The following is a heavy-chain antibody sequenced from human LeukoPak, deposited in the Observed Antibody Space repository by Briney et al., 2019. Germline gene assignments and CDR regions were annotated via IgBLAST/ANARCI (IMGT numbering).Heavy chain of an antibody. Sequence: SETLSLTCTVSGGSISSSSYYWGWIRQPPGKGLEWIGSIYYSGSTYYNPSLKSRVTISVDTSKNQFSLKLSSVTAADTAVYYCARGSSGSFDYWGQGTLVTVSS. CDR2: IYYSGST. CDR1: GGSISSSSYY. CDR3: ARGSSGSFDY. D-gene: IGHD6-19*01. V-gene: IGHV4-39*01. J-gene: IGHJ4*02.